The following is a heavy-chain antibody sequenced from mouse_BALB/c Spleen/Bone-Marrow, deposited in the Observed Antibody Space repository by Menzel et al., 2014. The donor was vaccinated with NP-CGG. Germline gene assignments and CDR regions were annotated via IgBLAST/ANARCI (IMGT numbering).Heavy chain of an antibody. Sequence: VQLQQPGPELVKPGASVKVSCKASGYAFTSYNMYWVKQSHGKSLEWIGYIDPYNGGTNYYQKFKGKATLTVDKSSSTAYMHLNSRTSEDSAVYYCAAYGNYGWFAYWGQGTLVTVSA. D-gene: IGHD2-1*01. CDR3: AAYGNYGWFAY. J-gene: IGHJ3*01. CDR2: IDPYNGGT. V-gene: IGHV1S135*01. CDR1: GYAFTSYN.